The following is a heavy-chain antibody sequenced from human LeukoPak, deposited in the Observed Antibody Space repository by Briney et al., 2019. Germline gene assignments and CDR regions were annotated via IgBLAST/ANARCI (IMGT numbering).Heavy chain of an antibody. V-gene: IGHV3-11*01. J-gene: IGHJ2*01. D-gene: IGHD7-27*01. CDR2: IGLTDTTI. CDR1: GFTFSDYY. Sequence: GGSLRFSCAASGFTFSDYYMSWIRQVPGKGLEWVSYIGLTDTTIYYADSLKGRFAISRDNAKNSLYLHTHSLRAEDTAIYYCARLKLGYWYFDLWGRGTLLTVSS. CDR3: ARLKLGYWYFDL.